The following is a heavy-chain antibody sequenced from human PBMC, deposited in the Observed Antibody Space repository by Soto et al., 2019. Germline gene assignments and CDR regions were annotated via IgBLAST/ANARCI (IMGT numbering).Heavy chain of an antibody. CDR3: VRPLPSGRNYGMDV. Sequence: EVQLVESGGGLIQPGGSLRLSCTASGFSVRNNYMSWVRQAPGMGLEWVSVIYNDGTTYYADSVKGRFTISRDTSKNTLSLQMDSLRAEDTAVYYCVRPLPSGRNYGMDVWGQGTTVTVSS. CDR2: IYNDGTT. J-gene: IGHJ6*02. CDR1: GFSVRNNY. V-gene: IGHV3-53*01. D-gene: IGHD3-10*01.